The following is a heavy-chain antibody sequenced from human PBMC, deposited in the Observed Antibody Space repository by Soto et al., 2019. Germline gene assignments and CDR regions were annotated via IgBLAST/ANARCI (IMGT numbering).Heavy chain of an antibody. CDR2: ISYDGSNK. Sequence: GESLKISCAASGFTFSSYGMHWVRQAPGKGLEWVAVISYDGSNKYYADSVKGRFTISRDNSKNTLYLQMNSLRAEDTAVYYCAKGLEPMVRGVIIKLGLYYYYYGMDVWGQGTTVTVSS. D-gene: IGHD3-10*01. J-gene: IGHJ6*02. CDR1: GFTFSSYG. V-gene: IGHV3-30*18. CDR3: AKGLEPMVRGVIIKLGLYYYYYGMDV.